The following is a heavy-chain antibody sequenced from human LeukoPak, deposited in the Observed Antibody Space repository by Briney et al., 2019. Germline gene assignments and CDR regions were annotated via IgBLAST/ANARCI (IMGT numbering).Heavy chain of an antibody. CDR1: GFTFSSYA. D-gene: IGHD5-12*01. CDR2: ISGSGGST. V-gene: IGHV3-23*01. CDR3: ARGYSGYVGNFDY. Sequence: GGSLRLSCGASGFTFSSYAMAWVRQAPGKGLEWVSAISGSGGSTYYADSVKGRFTISRDNSKNTLYLQMNSLRAEDTAVYYCARGYSGYVGNFDYWGQGTLVTVSS. J-gene: IGHJ4*02.